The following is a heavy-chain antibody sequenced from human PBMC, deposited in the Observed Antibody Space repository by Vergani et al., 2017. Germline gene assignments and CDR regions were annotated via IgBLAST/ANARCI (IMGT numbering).Heavy chain of an antibody. D-gene: IGHD6-19*01. J-gene: IGHJ6*04. Sequence: EVQLLESGGGLVQPGGSLRLSCAASGFTFSSYEMNWVRQAPGKGLEWVSYISSSGSTIYYADSVKGRFTISRDNAKNALYLQMNSRRAEDTAVYYCGRVKSSGWYYYDYGMDVWGKGTTVNVSA. CDR3: GRVKSSGWYYYDYGMDV. CDR2: ISSSGSTI. V-gene: IGHV3-48*03. CDR1: GFTFSSYE.